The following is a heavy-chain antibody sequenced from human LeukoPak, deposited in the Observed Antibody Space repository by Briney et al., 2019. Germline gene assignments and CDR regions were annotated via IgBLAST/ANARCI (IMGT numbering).Heavy chain of an antibody. J-gene: IGHJ6*03. CDR3: ARNWAPMDV. CDR2: ISSSGSTI. Sequence: GGSLRLSYAASGFTFSSYEMNWVRQAPGKGLEWVSYISSSGSTIYYADSVKGRFTISRDNAKNSLYLQMNSPRAEDTAVYYCARNWAPMDVWGKGTTVTVSS. D-gene: IGHD3-16*01. CDR1: GFTFSSYE. V-gene: IGHV3-48*03.